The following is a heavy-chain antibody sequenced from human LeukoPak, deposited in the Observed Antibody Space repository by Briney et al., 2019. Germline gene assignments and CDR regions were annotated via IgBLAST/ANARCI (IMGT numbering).Heavy chain of an antibody. J-gene: IGHJ2*01. V-gene: IGHV3-21*01. D-gene: IGHD6-13*01. CDR3: ARGLPRVKAAAGGGWYFDL. Sequence: PGGSLRLSCAASGFTFSSYSMNWVRQAPGKELEWVSSISSSSSYIYYADSVKGRFTISRDNAKNSLYLQMNSLRAEDTAVYYCARGLPRVKAAAGGGWYFDLWGRGTLVTVSS. CDR2: ISSSSSYI. CDR1: GFTFSSYS.